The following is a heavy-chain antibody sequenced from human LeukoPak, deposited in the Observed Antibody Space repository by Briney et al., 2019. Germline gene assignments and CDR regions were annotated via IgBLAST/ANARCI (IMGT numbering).Heavy chain of an antibody. CDR2: ISGYNGNT. CDR1: GYTFTSYG. D-gene: IGHD3-10*01. V-gene: IGHV1-18*01. J-gene: IGHJ5*02. CDR3: ARDNYYRSGSFIRWFDP. Sequence: ASVKVSCKASGYTFTSYGIGWVRQAPGQGLEWMGWISGYNGNTNYAQKLQGRVTMTTDTSTSTAYMELRSLRSDDTAVYYCARDNYYRSGSFIRWFDPWGQGTLVTVSS.